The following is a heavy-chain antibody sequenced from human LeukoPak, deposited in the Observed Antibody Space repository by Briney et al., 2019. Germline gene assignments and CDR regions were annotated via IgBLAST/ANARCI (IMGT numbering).Heavy chain of an antibody. D-gene: IGHD4-17*01. CDR3: ARVSATVPTH. CDR2: INPNSGGA. V-gene: IGHV1-2*02. J-gene: IGHJ4*02. Sequence: ASVKVSCKASGYTFTGYYMHWVRQAPGQGLEWMGWINPNSGGAKYAQKFQGRVTMTRDTSINTAYMELSRLESDDTAIYYCARVSATVPTHWGQGTMLTVSS. CDR1: GYTFTGYY.